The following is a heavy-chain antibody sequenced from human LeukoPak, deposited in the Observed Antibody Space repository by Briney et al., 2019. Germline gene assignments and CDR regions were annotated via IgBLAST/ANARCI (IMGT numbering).Heavy chain of an antibody. V-gene: IGHV3-7*03. CDR1: GFTFSSYW. J-gene: IGHJ4*02. CDR3: ARAKPKNMVRGLIMRRESRYYFDY. D-gene: IGHD3-10*01. Sequence: GGSLRLSYAASGFTFSSYWMSWVRQAPGKGLEWVANIKQDGSEKYYVDSVKGRFTISRDNSKSTLYIQMNSLRAEDTAVYYCARAKPKNMVRGLIMRRESRYYFDYWGQGTLVTVSS. CDR2: IKQDGSEK.